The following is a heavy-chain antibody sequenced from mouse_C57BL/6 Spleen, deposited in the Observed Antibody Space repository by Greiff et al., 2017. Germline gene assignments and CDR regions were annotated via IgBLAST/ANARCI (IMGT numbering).Heavy chain of an antibody. CDR1: GYTFTDYY. Sequence: EVQLQQSGPELVKPGASVKISCKASGYTFTDYYMNWVKQSHGKSLEWIGDINPNNGGTSYNQKFKGKATLTVDKSSSTAYMELRSLTSEDSAVYYCARYGRYYGSSVAMDYWGQGTSVTVSS. V-gene: IGHV1-26*01. CDR2: INPNNGGT. CDR3: ARYGRYYGSSVAMDY. J-gene: IGHJ4*01. D-gene: IGHD1-1*01.